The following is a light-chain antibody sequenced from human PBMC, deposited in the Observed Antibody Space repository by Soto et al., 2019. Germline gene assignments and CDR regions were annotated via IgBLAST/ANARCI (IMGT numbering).Light chain of an antibody. J-gene: IGKJ1*01. V-gene: IGKV1-6*01. CDR3: LQDYTYPWT. Sequence: IQMTQSPSSLSASVGDRVTITCRASQGISNELGWYQQRPGKAPKVLIYGASNLQSGVPSRFSGSASGTDFTLTISSLQPEDFATYYCLQDYTYPWTFGQGTKVEIK. CDR1: QGISNE. CDR2: GAS.